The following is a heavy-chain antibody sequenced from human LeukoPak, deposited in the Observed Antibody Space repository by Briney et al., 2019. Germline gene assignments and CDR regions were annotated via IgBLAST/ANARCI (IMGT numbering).Heavy chain of an antibody. CDR1: GFTLSNYW. Sequence: GGSLRLSCAASGFTLSNYWMSWVRQAPGKGLEWVANIERDVGERNYVASVRGRFTISRDDAKNLLYLQMNSLRADDTAVYYCGRDGVTSSVDYWGQGTLVTVSS. D-gene: IGHD2-21*02. V-gene: IGHV3-7*01. J-gene: IGHJ4*02. CDR2: IERDVGER. CDR3: GRDGVTSSVDY.